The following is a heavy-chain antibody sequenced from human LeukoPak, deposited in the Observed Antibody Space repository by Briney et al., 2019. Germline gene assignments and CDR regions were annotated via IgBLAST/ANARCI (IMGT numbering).Heavy chain of an antibody. D-gene: IGHD6-13*01. CDR2: IYYSGST. J-gene: IGHJ4*02. Sequence: PSETLSLTCTVSGGSISRSTYYWGWIRQPPGKGLEWIGSIYYSGSTYYNPSLKSRVTISVDTSKNQFSLKLSSVTAADTAVYYCARGGRSWYDYWGQGTLVTVSS. V-gene: IGHV4-39*07. CDR1: GGSISRSTYY. CDR3: ARGGRSWYDY.